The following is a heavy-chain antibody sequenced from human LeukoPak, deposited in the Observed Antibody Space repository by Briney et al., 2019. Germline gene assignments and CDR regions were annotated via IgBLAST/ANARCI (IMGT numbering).Heavy chain of an antibody. D-gene: IGHD6-13*01. V-gene: IGHV1-2*06. CDR2: INPNSGGT. J-gene: IGHJ4*02. Sequence: ASVKVSCKASGYTFTGYYMRWVRQAPGQGLEWMGRINPNSGGTNYAQKFQGRVTMTRDTSISTAYMELSRLRSDDTAVYYCARVRVPGIAAAGADYWGQGTLVTVSS. CDR3: ARVRVPGIAAAGADY. CDR1: GYTFTGYY.